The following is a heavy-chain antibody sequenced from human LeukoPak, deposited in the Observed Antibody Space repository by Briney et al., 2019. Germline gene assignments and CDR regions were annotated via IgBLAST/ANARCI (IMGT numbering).Heavy chain of an antibody. CDR2: TSASGGSI. J-gene: IGHJ4*02. CDR1: GFTVRTYA. D-gene: IGHD3-10*01. Sequence: GGSLRLSCVASGFTVRTYAMTWVRQAPGKGLEWVSSTSASGGSIHYADSVKGRFTISRDNSKDTVYLQMHSLRDEDTAVYYCAKGDYYASEATLAYWGQGTLVAVSS. V-gene: IGHV3-23*01. CDR3: AKGDYYASEATLAY.